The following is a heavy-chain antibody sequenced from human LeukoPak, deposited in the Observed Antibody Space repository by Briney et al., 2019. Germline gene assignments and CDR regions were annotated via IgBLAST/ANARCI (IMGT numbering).Heavy chain of an antibody. Sequence: AGGSLRPSCAASGFTFSSYSMNWVRQAPGKGLEWLSYITSSSSSIFYADSVKGRFTISRDNAKNSLYLQMNSLRVEDTAVYYYARDRPESGYDNDYWGQGTLVTVSS. D-gene: IGHD5-12*01. V-gene: IGHV3-48*04. CDR1: GFTFSSYS. J-gene: IGHJ4*02. CDR3: ARDRPESGYDNDY. CDR2: ITSSSSSI.